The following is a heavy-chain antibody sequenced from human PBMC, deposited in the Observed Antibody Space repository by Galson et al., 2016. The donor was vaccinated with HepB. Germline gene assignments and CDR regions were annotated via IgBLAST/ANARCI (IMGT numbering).Heavy chain of an antibody. J-gene: IGHJ4*02. CDR3: AKDIRSVATSLDN. D-gene: IGHD5-12*01. CDR2: ITWSSGTI. CDR1: GFIFDDYA. Sequence: SLRLSCAASGFIFDDYAMHWVRQAPGKGLEWVSGITWSSGTIGYADSVKGRFTISRDNAKNSLYLQMNSLRGDDTALYYCAKDIRSVATSLDNWGQGTLVTVSS. V-gene: IGHV3-9*01.